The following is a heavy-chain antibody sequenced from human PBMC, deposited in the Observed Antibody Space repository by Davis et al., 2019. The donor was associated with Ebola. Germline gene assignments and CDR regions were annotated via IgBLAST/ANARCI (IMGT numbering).Heavy chain of an antibody. Sequence: PGGSLRLSCAVYGGSFSGYYWSWIRQPPGKGLEWIGEINHSGSTNYNPSLKSRVTISVDTSKNQFSLKLSSVTAADTAVYYCARVPGYYGSGTRGMDVWGQGTTVTVSS. J-gene: IGHJ6*02. D-gene: IGHD3-10*01. CDR2: INHSGST. CDR1: GGSFSGYY. V-gene: IGHV4-34*01. CDR3: ARVPGYYGSGTRGMDV.